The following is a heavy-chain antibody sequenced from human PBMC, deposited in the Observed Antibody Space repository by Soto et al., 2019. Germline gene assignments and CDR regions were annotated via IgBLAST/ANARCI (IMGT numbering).Heavy chain of an antibody. D-gene: IGHD6-6*01. Sequence: QVQVVESGGGVVQPGRSLRLSCAASGFTFSSYAMHWVRQAPGKGLEWVAVISYDGSNKYYADSVKGRFTISRDNSKNTLYLQMNSLRAEDTAVYYCARDQGIAARPKYYYYYYGMDVWGQGTTVTVSS. J-gene: IGHJ6*02. CDR3: ARDQGIAARPKYYYYYYGMDV. CDR2: ISYDGSNK. V-gene: IGHV3-30-3*01. CDR1: GFTFSSYA.